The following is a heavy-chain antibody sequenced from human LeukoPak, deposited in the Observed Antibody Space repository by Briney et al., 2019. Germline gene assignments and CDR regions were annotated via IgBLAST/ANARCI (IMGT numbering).Heavy chain of an antibody. CDR3: AKGRGATVVANFDY. CDR2: IGGSGGTT. V-gene: IGHV3-23*01. Sequence: GGSLRLSCAASGFTFSGYAMNWVRQAPGKGLEWVSGIGGSGGTTYYADSVRGRFTISRDNSKNTLYLQMNSLRAEDSAVYYCAKGRGATVVANFDYWGQGTLVTVSS. D-gene: IGHD4-23*01. J-gene: IGHJ4*02. CDR1: GFTFSGYA.